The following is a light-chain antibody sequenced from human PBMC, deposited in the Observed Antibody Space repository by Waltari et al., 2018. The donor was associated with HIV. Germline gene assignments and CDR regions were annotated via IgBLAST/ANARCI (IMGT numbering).Light chain of an antibody. CDR1: TSNTTSKP. CDR2: TNN. V-gene: IGLV1-44*01. CDR3: AAWDDSLNGVV. J-gene: IGLJ3*02. Sequence: QSVLTPPPSASGPPGQRVTISCSGSTSNTTSKPVPLYQQPPGTAPKLLIYTNNQRPSGVPDRFSGSKSGTSASLAISRLQSEDEADYYCAAWDDSLNGVVFGGGTRLTVL.